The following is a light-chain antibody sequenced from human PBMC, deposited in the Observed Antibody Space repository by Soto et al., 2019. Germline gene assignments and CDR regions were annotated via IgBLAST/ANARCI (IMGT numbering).Light chain of an antibody. CDR3: QQRSNWPPVT. CDR1: QSVSSN. V-gene: IGKV3-11*01. Sequence: EIVMTQSPATLSVSTGERATLSCRASQSVSSNLAWYQQKPGQAPRLLIYDASERATGIPARFSGSGSGTDFTLTISSLEPEDFVVYYCQQRSNWPPVTFGGGTKVEFK. CDR2: DAS. J-gene: IGKJ4*01.